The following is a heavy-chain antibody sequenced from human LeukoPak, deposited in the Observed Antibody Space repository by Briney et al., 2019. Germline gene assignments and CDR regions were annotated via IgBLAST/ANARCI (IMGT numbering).Heavy chain of an antibody. D-gene: IGHD6-19*01. J-gene: IGHJ4*02. V-gene: IGHV3-30*04. CDR1: GFTFSTYP. CDR3: ARGRSAWYEDY. Sequence: GGSLRLSCVASGFTFSTYPMHWVRQAPGKGLEWVAVISYDGSTKYYADSVKGRFTISRDNSKNTLYLQMNSLRAEDTAVYYCARGRSAWYEDYWGQRTLVTVSS. CDR2: ISYDGSTK.